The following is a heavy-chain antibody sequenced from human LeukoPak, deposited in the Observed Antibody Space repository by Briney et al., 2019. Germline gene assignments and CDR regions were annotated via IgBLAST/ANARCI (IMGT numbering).Heavy chain of an antibody. D-gene: IGHD6-6*01. V-gene: IGHV1-18*01. J-gene: IGHJ6*03. CDR2: ISAYNGNT. CDR3: ARRTEYSISPLYYYYYMDV. CDR1: GYTFTSYG. Sequence: GASVTVSFKASGYTFTSYGISWVRQAPGQGLEWMGWISAYNGNTNYAQKLQGRVTMTTDTSTSTAYMELRSLRSDDTAVYYCARRTEYSISPLYYYYYMDVWGKGTTVTVSS.